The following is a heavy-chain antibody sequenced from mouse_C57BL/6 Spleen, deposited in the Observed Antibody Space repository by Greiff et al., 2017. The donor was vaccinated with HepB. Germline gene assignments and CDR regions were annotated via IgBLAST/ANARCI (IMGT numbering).Heavy chain of an antibody. J-gene: IGHJ2*01. V-gene: IGHV1-63*01. D-gene: IGHD1-1*01. CDR1: GYTFTNYW. CDR2: IYPGGGYT. Sequence: VKLMESGAELVRPGTSVKMSCKASGYTFTNYWIGWAKQRPGHGLEWIGDIYPGGGYTNYNEKFKGKATLTADKSSSTAYMQFSSLTSEDSAIYYCARSYYYGSSYFDYWGQGTTLTVSS. CDR3: ARSYYYGSSYFDY.